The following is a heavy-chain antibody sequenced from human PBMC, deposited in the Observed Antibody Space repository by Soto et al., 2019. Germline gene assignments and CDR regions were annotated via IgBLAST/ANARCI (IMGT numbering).Heavy chain of an antibody. J-gene: IGHJ3*02. V-gene: IGHV4-4*09. Sequence: SETLSLTCTVSGDSVRNQYWSWIRRPPGRGLEWIGYIYRSGSTKYNPSLKSRLTISVDTSKNQFSLKLSSVTAADTAVYYCARSRYIWGSYLKRAFDIWGQGTMVTVSS. CDR3: ARSRYIWGSYLKRAFDI. CDR1: GDSVRNQY. D-gene: IGHD3-16*02. CDR2: IYRSGST.